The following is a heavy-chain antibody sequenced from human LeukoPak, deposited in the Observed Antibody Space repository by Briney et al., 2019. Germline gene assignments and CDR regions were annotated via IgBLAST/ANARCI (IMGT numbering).Heavy chain of an antibody. Sequence: ASVKVSCKASGYTFTSYGISWVRQAPGQGLEWMGWISAYNGNTNYAQKLQGRVTMTTDTSTSTAYMELSSLRSEDTAVYYCARAVAAAKGDDYYYYYYMDVWGKGTTVTVSS. CDR3: ARAVAAAKGDDYYYYYYMDV. D-gene: IGHD6-13*01. CDR2: ISAYNGNT. V-gene: IGHV1-18*01. CDR1: GYTFTSYG. J-gene: IGHJ6*03.